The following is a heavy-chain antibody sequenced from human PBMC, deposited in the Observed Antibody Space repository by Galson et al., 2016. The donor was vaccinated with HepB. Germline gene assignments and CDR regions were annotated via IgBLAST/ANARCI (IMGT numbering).Heavy chain of an antibody. V-gene: IGHV4-61*01. Sequence: ETLSLPCIVSGGAVSSGSHYWSWIRQPPGKGLERIGYVYYQETTNYNPSLESRVTISVETSKNQFSLNRSSVPAADTAVSYCARSGIYTGFDPWGQGTLVHVSS. CDR2: VYYQETT. CDR1: GGAVSSGSHY. J-gene: IGHJ5*02. D-gene: IGHD1-26*01. CDR3: ARSGIYTGFDP.